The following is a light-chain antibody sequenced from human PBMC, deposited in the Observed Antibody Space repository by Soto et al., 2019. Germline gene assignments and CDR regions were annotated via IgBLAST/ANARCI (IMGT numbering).Light chain of an antibody. J-gene: IGLJ1*01. CDR3: AAWDDNLNGPL. CDR1: ISNIGTNS. Sequence: QSVLTQPPSASGTPGQRVTISCSGDISNIGTNSVHWYQHLPGTAPKLVIYADSQRPSGVPDRFSGSKSGTSASLAISGLXSEDDADYLCAAWDDNLNGPLFGTGTKVTVL. V-gene: IGLV1-44*01. CDR2: ADS.